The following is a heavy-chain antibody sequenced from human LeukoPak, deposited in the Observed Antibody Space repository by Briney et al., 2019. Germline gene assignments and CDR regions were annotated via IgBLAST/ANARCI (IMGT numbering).Heavy chain of an antibody. D-gene: IGHD6-13*01. Sequence: GGSLRLSCAASGFTFSTYWMSWVRQAPGKGLEWVANIKQDGSEKYYVDSVKGRFTISRDNAKNSLYLQMNSLRAEDTAVYYCARSLFSSFADPWGQGTLVTVSS. CDR2: IKQDGSEK. CDR3: ARSLFSSFADP. V-gene: IGHV3-7*01. J-gene: IGHJ5*02. CDR1: GFTFSTYW.